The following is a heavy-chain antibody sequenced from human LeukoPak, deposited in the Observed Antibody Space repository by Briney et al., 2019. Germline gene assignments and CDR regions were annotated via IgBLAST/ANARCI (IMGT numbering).Heavy chain of an antibody. Sequence: ASVKVSCKASGYTFTDYYIHWVRQAPGQGLEWMGWINPNGGDTYYAQKFQGRVTMTRDTSISTAYVELSSLTSDDTAMYYCARMGPLENGGSSVPDYWGQGTLVTVSS. D-gene: IGHD6-6*01. J-gene: IGHJ4*02. V-gene: IGHV1-2*02. CDR3: ARMGPLENGGSSVPDY. CDR1: GYTFTDYY. CDR2: INPNGGDT.